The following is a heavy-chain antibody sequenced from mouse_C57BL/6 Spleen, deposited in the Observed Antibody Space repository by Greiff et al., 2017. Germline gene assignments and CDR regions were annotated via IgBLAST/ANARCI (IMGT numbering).Heavy chain of an antibody. CDR2: ISYDGSN. Sequence: VQLKESGPGLVKPSQSLSLTCSVTGYSITSGYYWNWIRQFPGNKLEWMGYISYDGSNNYNPSLKNRISITRDTSKNQFFLKLNSVTTEDTATYYCARVEDGYFDYWGQGTTLTVSS. J-gene: IGHJ2*01. D-gene: IGHD2-3*01. V-gene: IGHV3-6*01. CDR1: GYSITSGYY. CDR3: ARVEDGYFDY.